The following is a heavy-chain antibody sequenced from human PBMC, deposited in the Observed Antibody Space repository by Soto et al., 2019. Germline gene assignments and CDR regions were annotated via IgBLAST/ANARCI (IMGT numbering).Heavy chain of an antibody. D-gene: IGHD3-10*01. CDR1: GFTFSNYA. V-gene: IGHV3-23*01. CDR3: AKGRGGSGSLTPRVDF. J-gene: IGHJ4*02. Sequence: EVQLLESGGGLVQPGGSLRLSCAASGFTFSNYAMTWVRQAPGKGLEWVSAISGGGDTTSYADSVKGRFTVSRDDSKNTMYLQRSSLGAEDTALYYCAKGRGGSGSLTPRVDFWGQGTLVTVSS. CDR2: ISGGGDTT.